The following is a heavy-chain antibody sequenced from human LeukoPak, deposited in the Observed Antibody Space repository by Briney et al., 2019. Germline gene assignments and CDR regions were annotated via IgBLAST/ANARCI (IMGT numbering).Heavy chain of an antibody. Sequence: GGSLRLSCAASGFTFSSYWMSWVRQAPGKGLEWVSYISSSGSTIYYADSVKGRFTISRDNAKNSLYLQMNSLRAEDTAVYYCATDGGSYHFDYWGQGTLVTVSS. V-gene: IGHV3-48*04. CDR2: ISSSGSTI. D-gene: IGHD1-26*01. J-gene: IGHJ4*02. CDR1: GFTFSSYW. CDR3: ATDGGSYHFDY.